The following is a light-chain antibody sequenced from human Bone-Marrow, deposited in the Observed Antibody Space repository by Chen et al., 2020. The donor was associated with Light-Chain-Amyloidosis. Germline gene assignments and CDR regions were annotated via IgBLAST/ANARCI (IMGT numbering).Light chain of an antibody. J-gene: IGLJ3*02. CDR3: QVWDRSSDRPV. Sequence: SYVLTQPPSVSVAPGKTAWITCGGNNIGSKSVHWYQQKPGQAPVLVVFDDSDRPSGIPERFSGSNSGNTATLTISSVEAGDEADYYCQVWDRSSDRPVFGGGTKLTVL. V-gene: IGLV3-21*03. CDR1: NIGSKS. CDR2: DDS.